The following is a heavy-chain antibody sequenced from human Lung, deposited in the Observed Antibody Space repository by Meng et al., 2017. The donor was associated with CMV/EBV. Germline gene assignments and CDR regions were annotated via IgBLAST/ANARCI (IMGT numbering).Heavy chain of an antibody. V-gene: IGHV4-4*02. J-gene: IGHJ4*02. CDR1: AGSISSSNW. CDR2: IYHSGST. CDR3: ASFPPPGKQWLVTDY. D-gene: IGHD6-19*01. Sequence: RLCQSGRGCVQPSGTLSRPCAGSAGSISSSNWGSWVRQPTGKGLEWIGEIYHSGSTNYNPSLKSRVTISVDKSKNQFSLKLSSVTAADTAVYYCASFPPPGKQWLVTDYWGQGTLVTVSS.